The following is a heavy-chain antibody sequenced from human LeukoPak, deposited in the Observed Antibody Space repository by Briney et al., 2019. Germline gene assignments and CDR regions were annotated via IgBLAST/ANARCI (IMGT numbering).Heavy chain of an antibody. V-gene: IGHV3-30-3*01. D-gene: IGHD4-17*01. CDR1: GFTFSSYA. J-gene: IGHJ4*02. Sequence: GGSLRLSCAASGFTFSSYAMHWVRQAPGKGLEWVAVISYDGSNKYYADSVKGRFTISRDNSKNTLYLQMNSLRAGGTAVYYCAREDGDYGFDYWGQGTLVTVSS. CDR3: AREDGDYGFDY. CDR2: ISYDGSNK.